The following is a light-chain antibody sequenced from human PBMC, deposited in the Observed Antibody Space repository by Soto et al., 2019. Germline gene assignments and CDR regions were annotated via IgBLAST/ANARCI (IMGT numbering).Light chain of an antibody. CDR1: SSNIGAGYD. J-gene: IGLJ2*01. V-gene: IGLV1-40*01. CDR2: GNR. CDR3: QSYDSSLSSSV. Sequence: QSVLTQPTSVSGAPGQRVTISCTGSSSNIGAGYDVHWYQQLPGTAPKLLIHGNRNRPSGVPDRLSCPKSGTSASLAIAGVQGYDGADFYCQSYDSSLSSSVFGGGTKVTVL.